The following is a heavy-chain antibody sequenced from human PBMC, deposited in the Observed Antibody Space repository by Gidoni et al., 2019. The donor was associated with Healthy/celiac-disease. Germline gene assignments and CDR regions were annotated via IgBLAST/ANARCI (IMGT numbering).Heavy chain of an antibody. CDR1: GFTFSSYG. J-gene: IGHJ4*02. CDR2: IWYDGSNK. V-gene: IGHV3-33*01. D-gene: IGHD3-10*01. CDR3: ARDWRGKTMVRGVITRIFDY. Sequence: VQLVESGGGVVQPGRSLRLSCAASGFTFSSYGLHWVRQAPGKGLEWVAVIWYDGSNKYYSDSVKGRFTISRDNSKNTLYLQMNSLRAEDTAVYYCARDWRGKTMVRGVITRIFDYWGQGTLVTVSS.